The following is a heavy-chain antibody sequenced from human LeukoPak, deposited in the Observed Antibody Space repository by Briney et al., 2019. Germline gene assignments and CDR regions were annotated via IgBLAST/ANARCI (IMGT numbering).Heavy chain of an antibody. CDR2: IYSGDST. CDR1: GFTVSSTY. CDR3: ATDWSSTGYYVH. V-gene: IGHV3-53*01. J-gene: IGHJ4*02. Sequence: GGSLRLSCAASGFTVSSTYMSWVRQAPGRGLEFVSIIYSGDSTYYADSVKGRFAISRDNSKNALYLQMNSLRAEDTAIYYCATDWSSTGYYVHWGQGTLVTVSS. D-gene: IGHD2-2*01.